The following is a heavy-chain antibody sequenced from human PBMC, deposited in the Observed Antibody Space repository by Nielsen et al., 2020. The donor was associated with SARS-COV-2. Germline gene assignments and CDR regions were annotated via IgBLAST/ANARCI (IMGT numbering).Heavy chain of an antibody. J-gene: IGHJ4*02. CDR1: GFTVSSNY. D-gene: IGHD6-6*01. CDR3: ARERVEYSSSLGFGFDY. Sequence: GESLKISCAASGFTVSSNYMSWVRQAPGKGLEWVSVIYSGGSTYYADSVKGRFTISRDNSKNTLYLQMNSLRAEDTAVYYCARERVEYSSSLGFGFDYWGQGTLVTVSS. V-gene: IGHV3-53*01. CDR2: IYSGGST.